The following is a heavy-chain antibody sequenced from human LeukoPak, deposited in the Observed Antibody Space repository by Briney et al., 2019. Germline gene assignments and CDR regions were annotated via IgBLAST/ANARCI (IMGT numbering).Heavy chain of an antibody. CDR3: ARGNGDYAIHPDY. V-gene: IGHV3-23*01. CDR1: GFTFSSYA. D-gene: IGHD4-17*01. J-gene: IGHJ4*02. Sequence: TGGSLRLSCAASGFTFSSYAMTWVRLAPGKGLEWVSAISGSGSNTYYADSVKGRFTISRDNSKSTLYLLINSLRADDTAVYYCARGNGDYAIHPDYWGQGTLVTVSS. CDR2: ISGSGSNT.